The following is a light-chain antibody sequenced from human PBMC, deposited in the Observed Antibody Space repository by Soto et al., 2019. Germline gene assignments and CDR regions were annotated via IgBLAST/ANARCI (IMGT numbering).Light chain of an antibody. CDR3: QQSYSTPGT. Sequence: DIQMTHSPSSLSASVGDRVTITCRASQSISSYLNWYQQKPGKAPKLLIYAASSLQSGVPSRFSGSGSGTDFTLTSSSLQPEDFATYYCQQSYSTPGTFGRGTKLEIK. CDR2: AAS. J-gene: IGKJ2*02. V-gene: IGKV1-39*01. CDR1: QSISSY.